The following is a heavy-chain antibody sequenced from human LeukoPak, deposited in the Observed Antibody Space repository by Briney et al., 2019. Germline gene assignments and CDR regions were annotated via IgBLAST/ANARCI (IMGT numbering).Heavy chain of an antibody. V-gene: IGHV3-49*04. CDR3: TRGAYNTGGNSDY. D-gene: IGHD1-14*01. CDR1: GFTSTDYG. Sequence: PGGSLRLSCIGSGFTSTDYGMSWVRRAPGKGLEWVGCIRRKASGATIEYAESVQGRFSIARDDSKNIAYLQMNSLKTEDTAVYYCTRGAYNTGGNSDYWGQGTLVTVSS. CDR2: IRRKASGATI. J-gene: IGHJ4*02.